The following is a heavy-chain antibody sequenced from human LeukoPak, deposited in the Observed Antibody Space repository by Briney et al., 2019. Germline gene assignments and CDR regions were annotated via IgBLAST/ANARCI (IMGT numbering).Heavy chain of an antibody. CDR3: AKDKERESDFYYYMDI. V-gene: IGHV3-30*18. Sequence: GTSLRLSCAASGFTFTSHGMHWVRQAPGKGLEWVAVISWDGMRTFYADSVKGRFTISRDNSKNTLYLQMNSLRAEDTAVYYCAKDKERESDFYYYMDIWGKGTTVTVSS. CDR2: ISWDGMRT. CDR1: GFTFTSHG. J-gene: IGHJ6*03.